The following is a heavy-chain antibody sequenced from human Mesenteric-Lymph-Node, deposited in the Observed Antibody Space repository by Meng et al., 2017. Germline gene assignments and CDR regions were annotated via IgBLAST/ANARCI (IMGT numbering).Heavy chain of an antibody. CDR2: IIPIFGTA. Sequence: SVTVSCKPSGGTFSSYAISWVRQAPGQGLEWMGGIIPIFGTANYAQKFQGRVTITADESTSTAYMELSSLRSEDTAVYYCARGDDILPGLCAFDIWGQGTMVTVSS. CDR3: ARGDDILPGLCAFDI. J-gene: IGHJ3*02. D-gene: IGHD3-9*01. V-gene: IGHV1-69*13. CDR1: GGTFSSYA.